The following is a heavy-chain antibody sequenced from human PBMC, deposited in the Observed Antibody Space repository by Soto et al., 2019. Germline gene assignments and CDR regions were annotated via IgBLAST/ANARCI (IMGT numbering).Heavy chain of an antibody. D-gene: IGHD2-21*02. CDR1: GFTFSSYA. V-gene: IGHV3-23*01. J-gene: IGHJ4*02. CDR3: ARDRGVLTPGDNDY. CDR2: ISGSGSST. Sequence: EVQLLESGGGLVQPGGSLRLSCAASGFTFSSYAMNWVRQAPGKGPEWVSGISGSGSSTNYADSVKGRFTISRDNAKNSLYLQMNSLRDEDTALYYCARDRGVLTPGDNDYWGQGTLVTVSS.